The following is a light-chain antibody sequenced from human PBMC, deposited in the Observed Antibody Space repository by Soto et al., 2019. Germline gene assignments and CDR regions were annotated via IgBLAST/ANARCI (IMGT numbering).Light chain of an antibody. CDR2: DVS. CDR3: TSYPSSTPFYV. V-gene: IGLV2-14*03. CDR1: RTDVADGYDY. J-gene: IGLJ1*01. Sequence: SALTKAVYVSRVPVQGIAISCTGIRTDVADGYDYVSWYQQHPGQAPQLIIYDVSNRPSGVSDRFSGSKSGNTASLTISGLQAEDEAEYYCTSYPSSTPFYVFGTGTKVTVL.